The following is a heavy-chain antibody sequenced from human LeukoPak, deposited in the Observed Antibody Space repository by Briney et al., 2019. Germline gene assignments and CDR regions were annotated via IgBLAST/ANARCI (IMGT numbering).Heavy chain of an antibody. J-gene: IGHJ4*02. CDR3: ARVMGATLVVDY. CDR2: INPNSGGT. Sequence: ASVRVSCKASGYTFTSYGISWVRQAPGQGLEWMGWINPNSGGTNYAQKFQGRVTMTRDTSISTAYMELSRLRSDDTAVYYCARVMGATLVVDYWGQGTLVTVSS. CDR1: GYTFTSYG. V-gene: IGHV1-2*02. D-gene: IGHD1-26*01.